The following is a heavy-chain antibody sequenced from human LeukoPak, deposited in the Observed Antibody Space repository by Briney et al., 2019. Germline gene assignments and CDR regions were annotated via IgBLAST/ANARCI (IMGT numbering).Heavy chain of an antibody. CDR1: GYTFTNYW. CDR2: IYPGDSDT. D-gene: IGHD5-12*01. V-gene: IGHV5-51*01. CDR3: ARPSSGYDYRVDY. J-gene: IGHJ4*02. Sequence: GESLKISCKGSGYTFTNYWIGWVRQMPGKGLEWMGIIYPGDSDTRYIPSFQGQVTISADKSISTAYLQWSSLKASDTAMYYCARPSSGYDYRVDYWGQGTLVTVSS.